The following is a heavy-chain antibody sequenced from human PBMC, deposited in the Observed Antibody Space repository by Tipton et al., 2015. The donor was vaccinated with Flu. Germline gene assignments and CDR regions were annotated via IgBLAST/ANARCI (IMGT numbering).Heavy chain of an antibody. J-gene: IGHJ4*02. V-gene: IGHV3-7*01. CDR3: SSGTSF. Sequence: SLRLSCVASGFPFSQSWMSWIRRAPGKGLEWVAHIRGDGGDIYYVDSVKGRFTISRDNAKNSVWLQMSSLRAEDTAVYYCSSGTSFWGQGTLVTVSS. CDR2: IRGDGGDI. CDR1: GFPFSQSW.